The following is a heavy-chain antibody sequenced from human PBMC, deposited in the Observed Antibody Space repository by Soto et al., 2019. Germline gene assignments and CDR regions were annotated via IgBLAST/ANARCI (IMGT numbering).Heavy chain of an antibody. V-gene: IGHV4-59*12. J-gene: IGHJ4*02. CDR2: IYYSGST. CDR3: ARGTGSGSYYGY. CDR1: GGSISSYY. Sequence: SETLSLTCTVSGGSISSYYWSWIRQHPGKGLEWIGYIYYSGSTNYNPSLKSRVTISVDTSKNQFSLKLSSVTAADTAVYYCARGTGSGSYYGYWGQGTLVTVSS. D-gene: IGHD3-10*01.